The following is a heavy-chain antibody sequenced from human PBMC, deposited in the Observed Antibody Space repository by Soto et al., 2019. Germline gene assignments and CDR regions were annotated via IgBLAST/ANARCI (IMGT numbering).Heavy chain of an antibody. Sequence: MRLSCAGSGFTFSTFSMTWVRQAPGKGLEWVSSISSSSTYIYYADSVKGRFTISRDDAKNSLFLQMSTLRVEDTAMYYCARGGDTSGSWPRYWGQGTLVTVS. CDR3: ARGGDTSGSWPRY. D-gene: IGHD3-22*01. J-gene: IGHJ4*02. CDR1: GFTFSTFS. CDR2: ISSSSTYI. V-gene: IGHV3-21*03.